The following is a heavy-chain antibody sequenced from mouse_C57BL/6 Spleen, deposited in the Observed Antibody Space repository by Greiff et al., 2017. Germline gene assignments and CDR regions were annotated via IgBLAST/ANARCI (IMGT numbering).Heavy chain of an antibody. CDR2: IYPGSGST. J-gene: IGHJ2*01. CDR3: ARTVVGYFDY. D-gene: IGHD1-1*01. CDR1: GYTFTSYW. Sequence: QVQLQQPGAELVKPGASVKMSCKASGYTFTSYWITWVKQRPGQGLEWIGDIYPGSGSTNYNEKFKSKATLTVDKSSSTAYMQLSSLTSEDSAVYNCARTVVGYFDYWGQGATRTVSS. V-gene: IGHV1-55*01.